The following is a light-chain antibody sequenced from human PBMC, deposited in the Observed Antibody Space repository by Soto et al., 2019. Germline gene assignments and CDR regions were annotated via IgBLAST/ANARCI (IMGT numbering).Light chain of an antibody. V-gene: IGKV3-11*01. CDR3: QQRSNWPLSYT. CDR2: DAS. CDR1: QSVSSY. J-gene: IGKJ2*01. Sequence: EIVLTQSPATLSLSPGERATLSCRASQSVSSYLAWYQQKPGQAPRLLIYDASNRATGIPARFSGSGSGTDFTLTINSLEPEDFAVYYCQQRSNWPLSYTFGQGTKLEIK.